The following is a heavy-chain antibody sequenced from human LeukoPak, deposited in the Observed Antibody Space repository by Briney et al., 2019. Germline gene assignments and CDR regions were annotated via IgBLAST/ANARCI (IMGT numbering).Heavy chain of an antibody. CDR2: IYTSGST. Sequence: SETLSLTCTVSGGSISSYYWSWIRQPAGKGLEWIGRIYTSGSTNYNPSLKSRVTMSVDTSKNQFSLKLSSVTAADTAVYYCARDLRAVVLEGYFDYWGQGTLVTVSS. D-gene: IGHD2-15*01. CDR3: ARDLRAVVLEGYFDY. CDR1: GGSISSYY. J-gene: IGHJ4*02. V-gene: IGHV4-4*07.